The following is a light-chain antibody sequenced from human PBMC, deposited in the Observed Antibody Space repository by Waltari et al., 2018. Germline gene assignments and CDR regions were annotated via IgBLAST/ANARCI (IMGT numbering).Light chain of an antibody. CDR1: HTINNY. Sequence: DIQMTQSPSTLSASEVDRVTITCRASHTINNYLVWYQQKPGKAPKLVIYDASSLESGVPSRFSGSGSGTEFTLTISSLQPDDFATYYCQQYDFYSLTFGGGTRVEIK. J-gene: IGKJ4*01. V-gene: IGKV1-5*01. CDR2: DAS. CDR3: QQYDFYSLT.